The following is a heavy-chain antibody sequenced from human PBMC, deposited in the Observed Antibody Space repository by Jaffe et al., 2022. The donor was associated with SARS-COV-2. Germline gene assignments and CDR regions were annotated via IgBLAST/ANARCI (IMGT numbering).Heavy chain of an antibody. CDR3: AKGWLAVAGTSYSMEH. Sequence: QVQLVESGGGVVQPGRSLRLSCAASGFTFSSYGMHWVRQAPGKGLEWVAVISYDGSNKYYADSVKGRFTISRDNSKNTLYLQMNSLRAEDTAVYYCAKGWLAVAGTSYSMEHWGQGTLVTVSS. J-gene: IGHJ4*02. CDR2: ISYDGSNK. V-gene: IGHV3-30*18. D-gene: IGHD6-19*01. CDR1: GFTFSSYG.